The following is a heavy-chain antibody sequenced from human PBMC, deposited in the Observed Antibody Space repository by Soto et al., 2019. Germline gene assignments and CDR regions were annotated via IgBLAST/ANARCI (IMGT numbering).Heavy chain of an antibody. Sequence: SQTLSLTCAISGDSVSSKTAAWNWIRPSPSRGLEWLGRTYFRSKWYNDYAISVKRRITINPDTSKNQFSLLLNSVTPEDTAVYYCARVSFDHFVHWFDPWGQGTLVTVSS. J-gene: IGHJ5*02. V-gene: IGHV6-1*01. CDR1: GDSVSSKTAA. CDR3: ARVSFDHFVHWFDP. CDR2: TYFRSKWYN. D-gene: IGHD3-9*01.